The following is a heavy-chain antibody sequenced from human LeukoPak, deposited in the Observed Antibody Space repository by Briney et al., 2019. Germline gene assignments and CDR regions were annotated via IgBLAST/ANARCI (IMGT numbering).Heavy chain of an antibody. CDR3: AKDYYYYMDV. J-gene: IGHJ6*03. CDR1: GFTFSNYW. V-gene: IGHV3-74*01. Sequence: GGSLRLSCTASGFTFSNYWMHWVRQSPGKGLVWVSRIKTDGSSTDYADSVKGRFTISRDNAKNTLYLQMNSLRAEDTAVYYCAKDYYYYMDVWGKGTTVTISS. CDR2: IKTDGSST.